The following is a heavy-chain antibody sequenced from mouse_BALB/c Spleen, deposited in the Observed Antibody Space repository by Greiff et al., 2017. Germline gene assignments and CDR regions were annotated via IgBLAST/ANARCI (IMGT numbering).Heavy chain of an antibody. CDR1: GFNINDYY. V-gene: IGHV14-1*02. J-gene: IGHJ2*01. CDR2: IDPENGNT. D-gene: IGHD4-1*01. CDR3: ARSVGRTGFDY. Sequence: EVQLQQSGAELVRPGALVKLSCKASGFNINDYYMHWVKQRPEQGLEWIGWIDPENGNTIYDPKFQGKASITADTSSNTAYLQLSSLTSEDTAVYYCARSVGRTGFDYWGQGTTLTVSS.